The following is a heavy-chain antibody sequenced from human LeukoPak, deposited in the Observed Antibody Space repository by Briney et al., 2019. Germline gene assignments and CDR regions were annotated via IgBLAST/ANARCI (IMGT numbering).Heavy chain of an antibody. V-gene: IGHV4-4*09. CDR2: IYTSGST. CDR1: GGSISSYY. CDR3: ARHAYCSSTSCYQDMDV. Sequence: PSETLSLTCTVSGGSISSYYWSWIRQPPGKGLEWIGYIYTSGSTNYNPSLKSRVTISVDTPKYQLSLKLSSVTAADTAVYYCARHAYCSSTSCYQDMDVWGKGTTVTVSS. D-gene: IGHD2-2*01. J-gene: IGHJ6*03.